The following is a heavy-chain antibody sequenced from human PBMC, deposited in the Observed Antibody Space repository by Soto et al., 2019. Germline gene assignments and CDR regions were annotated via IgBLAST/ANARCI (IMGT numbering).Heavy chain of an antibody. J-gene: IGHJ4*02. CDR1: GFTFSTYN. D-gene: IGHD3-22*01. Sequence: GGSLRLSCAASGFTFSTYNMNCVRQAPGKGLEWVSYISDSSSTIHYADSVKGRFTISRDNAKNSLYLQMNSLRAEDTAVYYCARDDYPYYDDSSGYHFDYWGQGALVTVSS. V-gene: IGHV3-48*01. CDR3: ARDDYPYYDDSSGYHFDY. CDR2: ISDSSSTI.